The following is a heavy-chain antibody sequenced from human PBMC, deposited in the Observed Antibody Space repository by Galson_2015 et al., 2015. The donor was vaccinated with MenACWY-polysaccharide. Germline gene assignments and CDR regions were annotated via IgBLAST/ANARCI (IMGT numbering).Heavy chain of an antibody. CDR3: ARNLRGWLGVVIPHYYYYYMDV. CDR1: GYTFTSYD. D-gene: IGHD3-3*01. V-gene: IGHV1-8*01. Sequence: SVKVSCKASGYTFTSYDINWVRQATGQGLEWMGWMNPNSGNTGYAQKFQGRVTVTRNTSISTAYMELSSLRSEDTAVYYCARNLRGWLGVVIPHYYYYYMDVWGKGTTVTVSS. J-gene: IGHJ6*03. CDR2: MNPNSGNT.